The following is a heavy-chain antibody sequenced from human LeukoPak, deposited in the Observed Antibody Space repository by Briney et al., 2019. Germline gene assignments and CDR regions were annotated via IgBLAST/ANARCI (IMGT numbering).Heavy chain of an antibody. J-gene: IGHJ4*02. CDR2: IYHTGNT. CDR3: ARERPLDTVVSQDF. Sequence: SETLSLTCTVSGASISSGGYFWSWIRQPPGKGLEWIGYIYHTGNTYYNPSLESRVTMSVDKSKNQSSLSLASVTVADTAVYYCARERPLDTVVSQDFWGQGTLVIVSS. D-gene: IGHD4-23*01. CDR1: GASISSGGYF. V-gene: IGHV4-30-2*01.